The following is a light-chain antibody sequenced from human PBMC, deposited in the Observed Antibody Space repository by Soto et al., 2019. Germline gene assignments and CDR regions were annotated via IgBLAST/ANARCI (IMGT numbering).Light chain of an antibody. V-gene: IGLV1-44*01. Sequence: QSVLTQPPSASGTPGQRVTIACSGGSSNIESNTVNWYQQVSGTHPKLLVHSNNQRPSGVPDRFSGSQAGTSASLAISGLQSEDEADYYCATWDDSLNGWVIGGGTKLTVL. CDR3: ATWDDSLNGWV. CDR2: SNN. J-gene: IGLJ2*01. CDR1: SSNIESNT.